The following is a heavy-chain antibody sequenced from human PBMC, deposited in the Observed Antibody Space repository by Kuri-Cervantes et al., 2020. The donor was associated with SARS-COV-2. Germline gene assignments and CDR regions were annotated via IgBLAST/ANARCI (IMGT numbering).Heavy chain of an antibody. CDR1: GFTFSACN. D-gene: IGHD2-2*03. CDR3: ARGPESGYCSSTSCYLDY. J-gene: IGHJ4*02. V-gene: IGHV3-48*04. Sequence: GGSLRLSCAASGFTFSACNMNWVRQAPGKGLEWVSFISSGSTTKYYADSVMGRFTISRDNAKNSLSLQMNSLRAEDTAVYYCARGPESGYCSSTSCYLDYWGQGTLVTVSS. CDR2: ISSGSTTK.